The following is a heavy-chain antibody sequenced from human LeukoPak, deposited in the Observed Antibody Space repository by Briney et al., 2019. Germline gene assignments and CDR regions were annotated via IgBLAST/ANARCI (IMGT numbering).Heavy chain of an antibody. CDR3: ARQDDQDHGDPNWFDP. Sequence: SETLSLTFSISGGSINTGSYWWGWIRQTPGKGLEFIGSIFFNGNTFYNPSLKSRVTISVDNFNDQFSLRQTSVTAADTAIYYCARQDDQDHGDPNWFDPWGQGILVTVSS. D-gene: IGHD4-17*01. CDR2: IFFNGNT. V-gene: IGHV4-39*01. CDR1: GGSINTGSYW. J-gene: IGHJ5*02.